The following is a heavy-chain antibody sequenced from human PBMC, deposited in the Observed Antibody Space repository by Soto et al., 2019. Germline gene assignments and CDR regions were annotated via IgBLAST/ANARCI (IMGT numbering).Heavy chain of an antibody. Sequence: SETLSLTCTVSGGSISSGDYYWSWIRQPPGKGLEWIGYIYYSGSTYYNPSLKSRVTISVDTSKNQFSLKLSSETAADTAVYYCAARDRGVVTAFDYWGQGTLVTVS. CDR3: AARDRGVVTAFDY. V-gene: IGHV4-30-4*01. J-gene: IGHJ4*02. CDR2: IYYSGST. D-gene: IGHD2-21*02. CDR1: GGSISSGDYY.